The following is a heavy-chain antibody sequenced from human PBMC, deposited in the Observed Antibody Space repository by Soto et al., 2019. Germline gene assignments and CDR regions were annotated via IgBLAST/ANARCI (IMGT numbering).Heavy chain of an antibody. Sequence: GASVKVSCKASGYSFTSYGISWVRQAPGQGLDWMGWITTYNGNTKYAQDLQGRVTVTTDTSTSTAYMELRSLRSDDTAVYYCARFSGGVYNTYYFYYGMDVWGQGTTVTVSS. J-gene: IGHJ6*02. CDR1: GYSFTSYG. CDR2: ITTYNGNT. V-gene: IGHV1-18*04. D-gene: IGHD2-15*01. CDR3: ARFSGGVYNTYYFYYGMDV.